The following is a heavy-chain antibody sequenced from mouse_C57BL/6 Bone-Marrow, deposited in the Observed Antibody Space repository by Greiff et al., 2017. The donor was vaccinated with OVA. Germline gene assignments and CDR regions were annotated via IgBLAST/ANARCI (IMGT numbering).Heavy chain of an antibody. CDR3: ARGPGAMDY. V-gene: IGHV1-59*01. CDR1: GYTFTSYW. Sequence: VQLQQPGAELVRPGTSVKLSCKASGYTFTSYWMHWVKQRPGQGLEWIGVIDPSDSYTNYNQKFKGKATLTVDTSSSTAYMQLSSLTSEDSAVYYCARGPGAMDYWGQGTSVTVSS. J-gene: IGHJ4*01. CDR2: IDPSDSYT.